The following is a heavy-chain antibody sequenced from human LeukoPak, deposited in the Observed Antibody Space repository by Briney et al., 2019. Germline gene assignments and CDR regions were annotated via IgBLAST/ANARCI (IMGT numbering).Heavy chain of an antibody. CDR1: GGSIRSSYYY. J-gene: IGHJ3*02. D-gene: IGHD1/OR15-1a*01. CDR2: IYDSGST. V-gene: IGHV4-39*01. CDR3: ARCEQGYAFDI. Sequence: PSETLSLTCTVSGGSIRSSYYYWGWIRQPPGKGLEWIGSIYDSGSTYYNPSLKSRVTISVDTSKNQFSLKLNSVTAADTAVYYCARCEQGYAFDIWGQGTMVTVSS.